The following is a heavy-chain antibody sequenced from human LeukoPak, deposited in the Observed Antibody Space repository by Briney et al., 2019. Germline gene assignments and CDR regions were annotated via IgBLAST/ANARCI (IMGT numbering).Heavy chain of an antibody. CDR1: GGSISGTNW. V-gene: IGHV4-4*02. J-gene: IGHJ3*02. Sequence: SSETLSLTCGVSGGSISGTNWWSWVRQPPGQGLEWIGEIIHSGSSNYNPSLKSRVTISVDTSKNQFSLKLSSVTAADTAVYYCARKWRPSGTYYDFWSGYDAFDIWGQGTMVTVSS. CDR2: IIHSGSS. D-gene: IGHD3-3*01. CDR3: ARKWRPSGTYYDFWSGYDAFDI.